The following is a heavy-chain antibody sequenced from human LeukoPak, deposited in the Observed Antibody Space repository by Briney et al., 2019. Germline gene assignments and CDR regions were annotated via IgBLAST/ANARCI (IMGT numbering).Heavy chain of an antibody. CDR2: INHSGGT. D-gene: IGHD3-10*01. Sequence: SETLSLTCAVYGGSFSGYYWSWIRQPPGKGLEWIGEINHSGGTNYNPSLKSRVTISVDTSKNQFSLKLSSVTAADTAVYYCARLKITMVRGVILGFNDYWGQGTLVTVSS. CDR3: ARLKITMVRGVILGFNDY. V-gene: IGHV4-34*01. CDR1: GGSFSGYY. J-gene: IGHJ4*02.